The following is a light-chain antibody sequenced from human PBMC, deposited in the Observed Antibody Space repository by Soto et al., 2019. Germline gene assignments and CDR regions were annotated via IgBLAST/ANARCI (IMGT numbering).Light chain of an antibody. J-gene: IGKJ2*01. Sequence: VIWMTQSPSLLSASTGDRVTISCRVSQGISSYLAWYQQKPGKAPELLIYAASTLQSGVPSRFRGSGSGTDFTLTISCLQSEDFATYYCQQYYSFPYTFGQGTKVDIK. CDR2: AAS. CDR3: QQYYSFPYT. V-gene: IGKV1D-8*01. CDR1: QGISSY.